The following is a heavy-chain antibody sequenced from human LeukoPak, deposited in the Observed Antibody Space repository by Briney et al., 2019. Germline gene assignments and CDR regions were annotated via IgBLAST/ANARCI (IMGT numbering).Heavy chain of an antibody. Sequence: SETLSLTCAVSDDSMSNHYWSWIGQPPGKSLEWIGYVSYSGSTNYNPSLKSRVTISIDTSKNQFSLNLSSVTAADTAVYYCARLHRSGVYFDFWGQGTLVTVSS. CDR2: VSYSGST. CDR3: ARLHRSGVYFDF. V-gene: IGHV4-59*11. J-gene: IGHJ4*02. D-gene: IGHD3-10*01. CDR1: DDSMSNHY.